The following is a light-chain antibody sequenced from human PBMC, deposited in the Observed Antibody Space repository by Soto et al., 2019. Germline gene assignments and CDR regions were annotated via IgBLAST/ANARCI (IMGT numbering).Light chain of an antibody. CDR2: DAS. CDR1: QSISIW. V-gene: IGKV1-5*01. Sequence: DIQMTQSPSTLSASVGDRVTITCRASQSISIWLAWYQQKPGKAPRLLIYDASTLESGVPSRFSGSGSGTEFTLTISSLQPDDFATYYCQQYNSYPWTFGQGPKVEIK. CDR3: QQYNSYPWT. J-gene: IGKJ1*01.